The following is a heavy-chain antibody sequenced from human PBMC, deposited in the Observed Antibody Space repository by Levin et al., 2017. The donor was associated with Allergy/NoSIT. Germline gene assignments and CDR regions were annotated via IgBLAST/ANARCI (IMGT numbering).Heavy chain of an antibody. J-gene: IGHJ5*02. CDR3: ARDWVSWLDL. Sequence: VASVKVSCKTSGYTFTSYDINWVRQATGQGLEWMGWMNPNSGNTDYAQKFQGRVTMIRNTSIRTAYMELSSLTSEDTAVYYCARDWVSWLDLWGQGTLVTVSS. CDR2: MNPNSGNT. V-gene: IGHV1-8*01. CDR1: GYTFTSYD. D-gene: IGHD2-21*01.